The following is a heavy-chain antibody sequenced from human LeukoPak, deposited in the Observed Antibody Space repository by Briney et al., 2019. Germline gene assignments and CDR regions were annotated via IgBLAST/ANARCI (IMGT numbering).Heavy chain of an antibody. CDR3: ARELGNRYNWNDGEGAFDI. CDR1: GGAFSSYA. V-gene: IGHV1-69*13. J-gene: IGHJ3*02. D-gene: IGHD1-1*01. Sequence: SVKVSCKASGGAFSSYAISWVRQAPGQGLEWMGGIIPIFGTANYAQKFQGRVTITADESTSTAYMELSSLRSEDTAVYYCARELGNRYNWNDGEGAFDIWGQGTMVTVSS. CDR2: IIPIFGTA.